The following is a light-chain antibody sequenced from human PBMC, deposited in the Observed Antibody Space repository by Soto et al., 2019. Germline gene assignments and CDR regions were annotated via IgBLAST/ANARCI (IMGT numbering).Light chain of an antibody. CDR1: QSISSY. V-gene: IGKV1-39*01. CDR3: QQTYSDIS. J-gene: IGKJ4*01. Sequence: IRMTQSPSTLSASVGDTVTITCRASQSISSYLSWYQQKPGKAPKLLINVASTLQSGVPSRFSGSGSGTDFTLAISGLQPEDFASYHCQQTYSDISFGGGTKVDIK. CDR2: VAS.